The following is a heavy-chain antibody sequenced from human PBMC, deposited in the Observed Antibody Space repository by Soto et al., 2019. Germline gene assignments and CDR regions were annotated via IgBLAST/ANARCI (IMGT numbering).Heavy chain of an antibody. Sequence: QVQLVQSGAEVKKHGASVKVSCKASGYTFTSYGISWVRQAPGQGLEWMGWISAYNGNTNYAQKLQGRVTMTTDTSTSTAYMELRSLRFDDTAVYYCARVEWTATFYYGMDVWGQGTTVTVSS. CDR1: GYTFTSYG. CDR2: ISAYNGNT. D-gene: IGHD2-21*02. V-gene: IGHV1-18*01. J-gene: IGHJ6*02. CDR3: ARVEWTATFYYGMDV.